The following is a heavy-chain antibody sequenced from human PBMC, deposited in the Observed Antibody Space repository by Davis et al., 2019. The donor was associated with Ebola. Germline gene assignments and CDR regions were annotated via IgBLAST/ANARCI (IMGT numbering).Heavy chain of an antibody. V-gene: IGHV3-7*01. Sequence: GGSLRLSCAASGFTFSSYWMSWVRQAPGKGLEWVANIKQDGSEKYYVDSVKGRFTISRDNSKNTLYLQMNSLRAEDTAVYYCAKDRRYSSSSLPGIYYYYYGMDVWGQGTTVTVSS. CDR1: GFTFSSYW. CDR2: IKQDGSEK. J-gene: IGHJ6*02. D-gene: IGHD6-6*01. CDR3: AKDRRYSSSSLPGIYYYYYGMDV.